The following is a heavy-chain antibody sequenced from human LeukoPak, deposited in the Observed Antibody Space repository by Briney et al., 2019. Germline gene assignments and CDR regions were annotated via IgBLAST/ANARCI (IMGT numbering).Heavy chain of an antibody. Sequence: GGPLRLSHSASGFIFRTYGMHWVRQPPRKEMEYVSSISSDGVSTYYADSVNGRFPISRDNSKSTLYLQMSSLRAEDTAVHYCVKVSQQWLVHTYSDYWGQGTLVTVSS. J-gene: IGHJ4*02. CDR1: GFIFRTYG. D-gene: IGHD6-19*01. CDR2: ISSDGVST. V-gene: IGHV3-64D*06. CDR3: VKVSQQWLVHTYSDY.